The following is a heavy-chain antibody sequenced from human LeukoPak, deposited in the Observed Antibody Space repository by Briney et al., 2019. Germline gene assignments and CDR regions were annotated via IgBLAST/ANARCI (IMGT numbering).Heavy chain of an antibody. Sequence: PGGSLRLSCAASGFTFSSYAMSWVRQAPGKGLEWISYISSSGSTIYYADSVKGRFTISRDNAKNSLYLQMSSLGAEDTAVYYCARRSAAGSLDYWGQGTLVTVSS. CDR2: ISSSGSTI. D-gene: IGHD6-13*01. J-gene: IGHJ4*02. V-gene: IGHV3-48*04. CDR1: GFTFSSYA. CDR3: ARRSAAGSLDY.